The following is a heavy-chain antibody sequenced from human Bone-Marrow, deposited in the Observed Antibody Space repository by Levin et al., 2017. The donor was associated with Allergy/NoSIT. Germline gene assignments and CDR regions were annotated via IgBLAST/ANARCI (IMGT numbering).Heavy chain of an antibody. D-gene: IGHD6-13*01. CDR2: VYYSGTA. V-gene: IGHV4-59*01. CDR1: GGSITTYY. J-gene: IGHJ4*02. CDR3: ARDVVAAAGTFDY. Sequence: PSETLSLTCTVSGGSITTYYWNWLRQTPGKGLEWIGYVYYSGTAHYNTFFKSRVTTSVDTSKSQVSLRLTSVTAADTALYFCARDVVAAAGTFDYWGRGTLVTVSS.